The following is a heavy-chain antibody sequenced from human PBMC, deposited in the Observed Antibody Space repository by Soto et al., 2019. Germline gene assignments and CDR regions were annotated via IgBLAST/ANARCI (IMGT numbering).Heavy chain of an antibody. Sequence: SVKVSCKASGFTFTSSAVQWVRQARGQRLEWIGWIVVGSGNTNYAQKFQERVTITRDMSTSTAYMELSSLRSEDTAVYYCAADRTVTTPGLRAFDIWGQGTMVTVS. CDR1: GFTFTSSA. CDR2: IVVGSGNT. D-gene: IGHD4-17*01. J-gene: IGHJ3*02. CDR3: AADRTVTTPGLRAFDI. V-gene: IGHV1-58*01.